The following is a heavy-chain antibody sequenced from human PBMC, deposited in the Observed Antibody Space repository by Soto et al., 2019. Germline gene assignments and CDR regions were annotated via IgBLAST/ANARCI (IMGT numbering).Heavy chain of an antibody. J-gene: IGHJ6*02. CDR1: GFTFSSYS. CDR3: ARDSYQIYYYYGMNV. D-gene: IGHD2-2*01. V-gene: IGHV3-21*01. Sequence: GGSLRLSCAASGFTFSSYSMNWVRQAPGKGLEWVSSISSSSSYIYYADSVKGRFTISRDNAKNSLYLQMNSLRAEDTAVYYCARDSYQIYYYYGMNVWGQGTTVTVSS. CDR2: ISSSSSYI.